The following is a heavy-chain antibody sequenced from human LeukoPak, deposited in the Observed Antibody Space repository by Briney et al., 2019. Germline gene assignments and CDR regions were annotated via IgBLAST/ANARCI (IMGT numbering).Heavy chain of an antibody. CDR2: ISSSSSYI. J-gene: IGHJ4*02. V-gene: IGHV3-21*01. CDR3: ARDRVYYDFWSGYYQGGYYFDY. CDR1: GFTFSSYS. D-gene: IGHD3-3*01. Sequence: GGSLRLSCAASGFTFSSYSMNWVRQAPGKGLEWVSSISSSSSYIYYADSVKGRFTISRDNAKNSLYLQMNSLRAEDTAVYYCARDRVYYDFWSGYYQGGYYFDYWGQGTLVTVSS.